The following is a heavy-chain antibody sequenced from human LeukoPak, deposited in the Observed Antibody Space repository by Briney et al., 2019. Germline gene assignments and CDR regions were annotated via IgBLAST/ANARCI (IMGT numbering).Heavy chain of an antibody. CDR2: INHSGST. CDR3: ARAPDESIVATPDGDGWFDP. D-gene: IGHD2-21*01. V-gene: IGHV4-34*01. Sequence: PSETLSLTCAVYGGSLSGYYWSWIRQPPGKGLEWIGEINHSGSTNYNPSLKSRVTISVDTSKNQSSLKLSSVTAADTAVYYCARAPDESIVATPDGDGWFDPCGQGTLVTVSS. J-gene: IGHJ5*02. CDR1: GGSLSGYY.